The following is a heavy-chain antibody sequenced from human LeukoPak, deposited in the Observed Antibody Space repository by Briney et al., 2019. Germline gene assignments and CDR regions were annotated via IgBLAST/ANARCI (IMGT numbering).Heavy chain of an antibody. CDR3: ARDSAVGMGGDFDC. CDR2: ISAYNGNT. Sequence: ASVKVSCKASGYTFTSYGISWVRQAPGQGLEWMGWISAYNGNTNYEQKLQGRVTITTDTSTSTAYMELRSVRSGDGGVFLCARDSAVGMGGDFDCWGQGTLVTVSS. V-gene: IGHV1-18*04. J-gene: IGHJ5*01. D-gene: IGHD2-21*01. CDR1: GYTFTSYG.